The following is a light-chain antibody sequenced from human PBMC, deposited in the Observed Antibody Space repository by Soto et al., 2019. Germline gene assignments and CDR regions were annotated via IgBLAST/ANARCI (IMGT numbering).Light chain of an antibody. V-gene: IGKV1-39*01. J-gene: IGKJ4*01. CDR3: QQRYSIPLT. Sequence: DIQMTQSPSSLSASVGDRVTITCRASQSISSYLNWYQQKPGKAPKLLIYAASSLQSGVPSRFSGSGSGTDFTLTISSLQPVYFATYYCQQRYSIPLTFGGGTKLDIK. CDR1: QSISSY. CDR2: AAS.